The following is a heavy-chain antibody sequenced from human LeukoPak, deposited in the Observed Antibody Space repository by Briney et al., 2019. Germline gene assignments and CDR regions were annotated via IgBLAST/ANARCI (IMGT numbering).Heavy chain of an antibody. V-gene: IGHV4-30-4*07. CDR2: VSSSGST. CDR3: ARGEVVKYSSSWYFHP. CDR1: GGSISSSAYS. D-gene: IGHD6-13*01. Sequence: SETLSLTCAVSGGSISSSAYSWSWIRQPPGKGLEWIGYVSSSGSTSYNMSLKGRLTMSVDTSKNQFSLNLGSVTAADTAVYYCARGEVVKYSSSWYFHPWGQGTLVTVSS. J-gene: IGHJ5*02.